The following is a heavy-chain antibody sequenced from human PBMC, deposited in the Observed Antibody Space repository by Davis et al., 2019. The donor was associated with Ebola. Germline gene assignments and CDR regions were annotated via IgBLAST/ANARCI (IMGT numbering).Heavy chain of an antibody. D-gene: IGHD6-19*01. CDR1: GGTISSSNW. CDR3: ARMYSRGWYGDVDY. V-gene: IGHV4-4*02. Sequence: SETLSLTCAVSGGTISSSNWWSCVRQPPGQGLEWIGEIYHSGSTNYNPSLKSRVTISVDKSKNQFYLKLSSVTAADTAVYYCARMYSRGWYGDVDYWGQGTLVTVSS. CDR2: IYHSGST. J-gene: IGHJ4*02.